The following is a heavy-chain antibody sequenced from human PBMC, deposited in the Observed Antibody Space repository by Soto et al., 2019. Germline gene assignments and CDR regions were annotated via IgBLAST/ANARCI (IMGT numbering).Heavy chain of an antibody. J-gene: IGHJ5*02. CDR3: VILGNTDYYGSGSFRNWFDP. D-gene: IGHD3-10*01. CDR2: ISYDGSNK. V-gene: IGHV3-30-3*01. Sequence: QVQLVESGGGVVQPGRSLRLSCAASGFTFSSYAMHWVRQAPGKGLEWVAVISYDGSNKYYADSVKGRFTISRDKSKITLYLQMNSLRAEDTAVYYCVILGNTDYYGSGSFRNWFDPWGQGTLVTVSS. CDR1: GFTFSSYA.